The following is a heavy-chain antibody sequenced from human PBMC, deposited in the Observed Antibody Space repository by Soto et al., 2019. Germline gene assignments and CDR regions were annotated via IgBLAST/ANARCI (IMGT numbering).Heavy chain of an antibody. V-gene: IGHV3-33*01. CDR3: ARDPAHYYGSGSYKHYYYGMDV. CDR1: GFTFSSYG. Sequence: QVQLVESGGGVVQPGRSLRLSCAASGFTFSSYGMHWVRQAPGKGLEWVAVIWYDGSNKYYADSVMGRFTISRDNSKNTLYLQMNSLRAEDTAVYYCARDPAHYYGSGSYKHYYYGMDVWGQGTTVTVSS. J-gene: IGHJ6*02. CDR2: IWYDGSNK. D-gene: IGHD3-10*01.